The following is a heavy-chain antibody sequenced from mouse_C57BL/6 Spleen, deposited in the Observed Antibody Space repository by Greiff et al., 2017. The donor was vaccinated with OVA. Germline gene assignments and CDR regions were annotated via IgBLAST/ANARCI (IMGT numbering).Heavy chain of an antibody. CDR3: ARANWDDWYFDV. V-gene: IGHV1-42*01. Sequence: VQLQQSGPELVKPGASVKISCKASGYSFTGYYMNWVKQSPEKSLEWIGEINPSTGGTTYNQKFKAKATLTVDKSSSPAYMQLKILTSKDSAVEYCARANWDDWYFDVGGTGTTATVAS. D-gene: IGHD4-1*01. CDR1: GYSFTGYY. J-gene: IGHJ1*03. CDR2: INPSTGGT.